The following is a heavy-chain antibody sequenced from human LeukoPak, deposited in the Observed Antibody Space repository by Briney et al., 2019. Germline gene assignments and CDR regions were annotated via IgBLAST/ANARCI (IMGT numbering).Heavy chain of an antibody. CDR3: SKWKAIVLVPAARSPIDY. J-gene: IGHJ4*02. CDR1: GFTFSNYG. D-gene: IGHD2-2*01. V-gene: IGHV3-23*01. CDR2: ISGSGVTT. Sequence: GGSLRLSCAAAGFTFSNYGMSWVRQPPGKGLEWVSAISGSGVTTYYADSVEGRFTISRDNSKHTLYLQMNSLRAEDTAVYYCSKWKAIVLVPAARSPIDYWGQGTLVTVSS.